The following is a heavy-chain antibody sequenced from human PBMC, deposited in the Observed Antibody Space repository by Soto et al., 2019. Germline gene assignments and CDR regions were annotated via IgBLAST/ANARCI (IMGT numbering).Heavy chain of an antibody. V-gene: IGHV3-7*01. D-gene: IGHD2-15*01. CDR2: IKRDGSEQ. CDR1: GFSVSSNY. CDR3: AKDGAASPFDY. J-gene: IGHJ4*02. Sequence: EVQLVESGGGLIQPGGSLRLSCAASGFSVSSNYMSWVRQSPGKGLEWVANIKRDGSEQHYVDSVKGRFTISTDNAKNSLYLLMNSLRAEDTAIYYCAKDGAASPFDYWGQGALVTVSP.